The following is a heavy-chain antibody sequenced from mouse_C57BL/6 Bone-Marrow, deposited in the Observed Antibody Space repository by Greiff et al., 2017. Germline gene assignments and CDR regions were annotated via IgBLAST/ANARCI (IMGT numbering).Heavy chain of an antibody. CDR1: GFNIKDDY. CDR2: IDPENGDT. V-gene: IGHV14-4*01. J-gene: IGHJ3*01. Sequence: VHVKQSGAELVRPGASVKLSCTASGFNIKDDYMHWVKQRPEQGLEWIGWIDPENGDTEYASKFQGKATITADTSSNTAYLQLSSLTSEDTAVYYCTTGYDGPWFAYWGRGLWSLSLQ. D-gene: IGHD2-12*01. CDR3: TTGYDGPWFAY.